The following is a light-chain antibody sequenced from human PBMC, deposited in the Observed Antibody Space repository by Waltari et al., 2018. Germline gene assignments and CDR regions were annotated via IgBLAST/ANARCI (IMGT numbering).Light chain of an antibody. J-gene: IGLJ3*02. CDR1: AGAVTSGNY. CDR2: STP. Sequence: QTVVTQEPSLTVSPGGAVTLTCASSAGAVTSGNYPNWIPQKPGQVPRSLLHSTPNRPSCTPARFSGSLLGGKAALTLSGVQPEDEAEYYCLLYDGSDQVFGGGTKLTVL. CDR3: LLYDGSDQV. V-gene: IGLV7-43*01.